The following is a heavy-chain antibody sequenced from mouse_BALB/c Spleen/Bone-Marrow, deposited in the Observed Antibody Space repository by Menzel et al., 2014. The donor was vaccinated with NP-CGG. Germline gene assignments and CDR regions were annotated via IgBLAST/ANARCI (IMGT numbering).Heavy chain of an antibody. CDR1: GFNIKDTY. Sequence: VTLKESGAELVKPGASVKLSCTASGFNIKDTYMHWVKQRPEQGLEWIGRIDPANGNTKYDPKFQDKATITTDTSSNTAYLQLSSLTSEDTAVYYCARDDYDDYYAMDYWGQGTSVTVSS. D-gene: IGHD2-4*01. V-gene: IGHV14-3*02. J-gene: IGHJ4*01. CDR3: ARDDYDDYYAMDY. CDR2: IDPANGNT.